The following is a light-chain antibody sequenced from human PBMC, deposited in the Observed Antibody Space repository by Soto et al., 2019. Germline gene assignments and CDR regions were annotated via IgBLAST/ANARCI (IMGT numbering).Light chain of an antibody. CDR1: QSVSTSS. CDR2: GAS. Sequence: EIVFTQSPCTLSLSPLARSTLSCSVSQSVSTSSLAWYQQKGGQAPKVLIYGASTWATGIPARFSGSGSGTEFTLTISSLQSEDFAVYYCQQYNNWPFTFGQGTRLEI. V-gene: IGKV3-15*01. CDR3: QQYNNWPFT. J-gene: IGKJ5*01.